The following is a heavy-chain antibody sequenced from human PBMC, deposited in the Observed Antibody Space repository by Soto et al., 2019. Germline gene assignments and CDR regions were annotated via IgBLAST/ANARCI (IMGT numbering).Heavy chain of an antibody. J-gene: IGHJ4*02. V-gene: IGHV3-15*01. CDR1: GFTFNNAW. CDR2: IKSNTDGGTA. D-gene: IGHD1-1*01. Sequence: EVQLVESGGGLVNPGGSLRLSCAASGFTFNNAWMSWVRQAPGKGLEWVGRIKSNTDGGTADYAAPVNGRFTVSRDDSKNTVYVQMNSLKTEDTAVYYCATDLKTGTERGKFDYWGQGTLVTVSS. CDR3: ATDLKTGTERGKFDY.